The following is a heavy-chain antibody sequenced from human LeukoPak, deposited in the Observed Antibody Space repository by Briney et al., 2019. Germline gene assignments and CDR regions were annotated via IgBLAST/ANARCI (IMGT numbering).Heavy chain of an antibody. CDR3: AKDLRGYSYAFDF. CDR2: INWNSGSI. CDR1: GFTFDDYA. V-gene: IGHV3-9*01. Sequence: PGRSLRLSCAASGFTFDDYAMHWVRQPPGKGLEWVSGINWNSGSIDYADSVKGRFTISRDSAKNSLYLQMNSPRAEDTAFYYCAKDLRGYSYAFDFWGQGTLVTVSS. D-gene: IGHD5-18*01. J-gene: IGHJ4*02.